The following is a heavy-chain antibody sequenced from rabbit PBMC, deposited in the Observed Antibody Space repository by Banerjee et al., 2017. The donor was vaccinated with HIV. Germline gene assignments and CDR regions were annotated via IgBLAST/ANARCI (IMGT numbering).Heavy chain of an antibody. CDR1: GFDFSSNYW. Sequence: QEQLVESGGGLVQPEGSLTLTCTASGFDFSSNYWTCWVRQAPGKGLEWIACINTGRGSTYYASWAKGRFTISKASSTTLTLQMTSLTAADTATYFCARSYTYGYSVYADGLNLWGQGTLVTDS. D-gene: IGHD6-1*01. CDR3: ARSYTYGYSVYADGLNL. J-gene: IGHJ4*01. CDR2: INTGRGST. V-gene: IGHV1S45*01.